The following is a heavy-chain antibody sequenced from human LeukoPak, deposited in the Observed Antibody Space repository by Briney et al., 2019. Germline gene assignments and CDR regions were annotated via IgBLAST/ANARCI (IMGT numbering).Heavy chain of an antibody. V-gene: IGHV4-39*01. D-gene: IGHD1-26*01. CDR2: IYYSGST. CDR3: ARLWELLSDWFDP. CDR1: GGSISSSSYY. Sequence: SETLSLTCTVSGGSISSSSYYWGWIRQPPGKGLEWIGSIYYSGSTYYNPSLKSRVTISVDTSKNQFSLKLSSVTAADTAVYYCARLWELLSDWFDPWGQGTLVTVSS. J-gene: IGHJ5*02.